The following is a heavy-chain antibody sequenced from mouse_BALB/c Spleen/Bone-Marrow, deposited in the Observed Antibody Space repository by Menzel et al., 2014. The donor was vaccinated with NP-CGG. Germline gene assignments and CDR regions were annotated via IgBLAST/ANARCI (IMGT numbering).Heavy chain of an antibody. J-gene: IGHJ4*01. Sequence: EVQVVESGGGLVQPGGSRKLSCAASGFTFSSFGMHWVRQAPEKGLEWVAHISNGSSPIYYADTVKGRFTISRDNPKNTLFLQMTSLRAEDTAMYYCARKGAMIAHYYAMDYWGQGTSVTVSS. CDR2: ISNGSSPI. CDR1: GFTFSSFG. V-gene: IGHV5-17*02. D-gene: IGHD2-4*01. CDR3: ARKGAMIAHYYAMDY.